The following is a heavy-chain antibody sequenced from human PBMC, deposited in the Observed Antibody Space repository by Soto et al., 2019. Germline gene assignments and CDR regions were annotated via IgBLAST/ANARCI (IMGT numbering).Heavy chain of an antibody. Sequence: QVQLQESGPGLVKPSGTLSLSCAVSGGSISSSHWWTWVRQPPGKGLEWIGEIYHSGSTNYNPSLKSRVTISVDTSRNQFSRNLSSVTAADRAVYYWASSGGGEDYWGQGILVTVSS. D-gene: IGHD3-16*01. CDR3: ASSGGGEDY. V-gene: IGHV4-4*02. CDR1: GGSISSSHW. J-gene: IGHJ4*02. CDR2: IYHSGST.